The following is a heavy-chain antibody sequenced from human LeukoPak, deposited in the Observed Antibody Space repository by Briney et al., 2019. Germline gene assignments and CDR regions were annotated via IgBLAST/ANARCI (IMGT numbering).Heavy chain of an antibody. D-gene: IGHD3-22*01. J-gene: IGHJ3*02. CDR2: IYHSGRT. CDR3: ARYTYHYYDSSGYYSYDAFDI. Sequence: PSEALSLTCTVSGGSISSYFWSWIRMPPGKGLEWIGYIYHSGRTNYNPSLKSRVTISVDTSKNQFSLKLNSVTAADTAVYYCARYTYHYYDSSGYYSYDAFDIWGQGTMVTVSS. V-gene: IGHV4-59*12. CDR1: GGSISSYF.